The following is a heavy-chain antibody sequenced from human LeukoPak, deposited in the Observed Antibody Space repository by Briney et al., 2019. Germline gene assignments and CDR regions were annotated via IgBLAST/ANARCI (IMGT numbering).Heavy chain of an antibody. J-gene: IGHJ3*02. CDR3: ARKSGRAFDI. D-gene: IGHD2-15*01. Sequence: GESLKISCKGSGYSFTSYWIGWVRQMPGKGLEWMGSIYPGEMDTRYSQSFQGQVTISADKSISTAYLQWSSLKGSDTAMYYCARKSGRAFDIWGQGTMVTVSS. V-gene: IGHV5-51*01. CDR2: IYPGEMDT. CDR1: GYSFTSYW.